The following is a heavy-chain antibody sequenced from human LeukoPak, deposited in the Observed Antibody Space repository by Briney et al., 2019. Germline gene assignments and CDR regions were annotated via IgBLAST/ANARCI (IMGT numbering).Heavy chain of an antibody. V-gene: IGHV4-4*09. J-gene: IGHJ4*02. CDR3: ARWCLSGDYSFLDY. CDR2: IYTTGST. D-gene: IGHD1-26*01. CDR1: GGSINIY. Sequence: SETLSLTCTASGGSINIYWSWIRHPPGEELEWIGFIYTTGSTNSNPSLKCRVTISVATYKSQFSLKLTSVAAAGTAVYYCARWCLSGDYSFLDYWGQGTLVTVSS.